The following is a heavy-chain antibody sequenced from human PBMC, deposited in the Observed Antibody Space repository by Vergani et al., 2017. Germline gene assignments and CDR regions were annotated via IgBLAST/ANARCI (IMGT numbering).Heavy chain of an antibody. Sequence: EVQLLESGGGLVQPGGSLRLSCAASGFTFSSYAMSWVRQAPGKGLEWVSAISGSGGSTYYADSVKGRFTISRDNSKNTLYLQMNSLRAEDTAVYYFAKVGTVAFYYYYGMDVWGQGTTVTVSS. V-gene: IGHV3-23*01. CDR2: ISGSGGST. CDR3: AKVGTVAFYYYYGMDV. D-gene: IGHD4-23*01. CDR1: GFTFSSYA. J-gene: IGHJ6*02.